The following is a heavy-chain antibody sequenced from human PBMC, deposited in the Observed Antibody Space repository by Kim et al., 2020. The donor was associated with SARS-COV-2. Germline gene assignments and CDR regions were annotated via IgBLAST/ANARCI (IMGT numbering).Heavy chain of an antibody. D-gene: IGHD6-19*01. CDR3: AKDVTYSSGFYTRADTFDI. Sequence: GGSLRLSCAASGFIFSHYGIHWVRQSPGSGLEWVAVISSDGRTQYYADSVRGRFTISRDNSDNTLYLQLNSLRAEDTAVYYCAKDVTYSSGFYTRADTFDIWGQGTTVTVSS. V-gene: IGHV3-30*18. CDR1: GFIFSHYG. CDR2: ISSDGRTQ. J-gene: IGHJ3*02.